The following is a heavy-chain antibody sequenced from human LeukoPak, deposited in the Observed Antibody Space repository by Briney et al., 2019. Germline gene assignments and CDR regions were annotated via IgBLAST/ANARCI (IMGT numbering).Heavy chain of an antibody. J-gene: IGHJ4*02. CDR1: GFTFDDYA. CDR3: ARPPDGDVFDY. D-gene: IGHD4-17*01. CDR2: ISGSGGST. V-gene: IGHV3-23*01. Sequence: GGSLRLSCAASGFTFDDYAMSWVRQAPGKGLEWVSAISGSGGSTYYADSVKGRFTISRDNSKNTLYLQMNSLRAEDTAVYYCARPPDGDVFDYWGQGTLVTVSS.